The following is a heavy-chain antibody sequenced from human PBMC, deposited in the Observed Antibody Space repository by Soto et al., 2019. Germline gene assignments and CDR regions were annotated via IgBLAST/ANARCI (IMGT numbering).Heavy chain of an antibody. Sequence: SVKVSENDTGNPIRTDAISWVRKAPGQGVEWRGGIIPIFGTANYARKVQCRVMIAADESTSTAYMELSSLISEDTAVYYCSRDASSYYYDGAPLDYWGQGTLFTVSS. D-gene: IGHD3-22*01. V-gene: IGHV1-69*13. CDR1: GNPIRTDA. CDR3: SRDASSYYYDGAPLDY. CDR2: IIPIFGTA. J-gene: IGHJ4*02.